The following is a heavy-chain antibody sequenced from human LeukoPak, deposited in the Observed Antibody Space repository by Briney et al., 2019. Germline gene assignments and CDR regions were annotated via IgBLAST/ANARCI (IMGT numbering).Heavy chain of an antibody. V-gene: IGHV5-51*01. CDR3: ARWGQWFDP. CDR2: IYPGDSDT. D-gene: IGHD3-16*01. CDR1: GYTFANYW. Sequence: GESLKISCKGSGYTFANYWIGWVRQMPGKGLECTGIIYPGDSDTRYSPSFHGQVTISADKSISTAYLQWSSLKASDTAMYYCARWGQWFDPWGQGTLVTVSS. J-gene: IGHJ5*02.